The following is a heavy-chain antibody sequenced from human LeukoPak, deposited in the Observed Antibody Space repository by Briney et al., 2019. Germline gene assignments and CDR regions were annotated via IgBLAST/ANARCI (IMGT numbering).Heavy chain of an antibody. Sequence: PGGSLRLSCAASGFTVSSNYMSWVRQAPGKGLEWVSVIYSGGSTYYADSVKGRFTISRDNSKNTLYLQMNRLKTEDTAVYYCACSRCSGGSCYQPFDYWGQGTLVTVSS. J-gene: IGHJ4*02. CDR3: ACSRCSGGSCYQPFDY. V-gene: IGHV3-53*01. CDR2: IYSGGST. CDR1: GFTVSSNY. D-gene: IGHD2-15*01.